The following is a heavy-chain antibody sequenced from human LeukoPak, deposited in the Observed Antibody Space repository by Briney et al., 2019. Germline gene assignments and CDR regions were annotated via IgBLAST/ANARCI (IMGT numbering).Heavy chain of an antibody. J-gene: IGHJ5*02. Sequence: QPGGSLRLSCAASGFTFSSYWMSWVRQAPGKGREWVANIKQDGSENYYVDSVKGRFTISRDNAKNSLYLQMNSLRADDTAVYYCARDGCSGGDCYSYWFDPWGQGTLVTVSS. CDR1: GFTFSSYW. CDR3: ARDGCSGGDCYSYWFDP. V-gene: IGHV3-7*01. CDR2: IKQDGSEN. D-gene: IGHD2-15*01.